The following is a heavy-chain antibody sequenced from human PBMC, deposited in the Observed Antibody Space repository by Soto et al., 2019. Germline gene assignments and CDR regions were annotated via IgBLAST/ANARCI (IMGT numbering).Heavy chain of an antibody. CDR1: GGSISSGGYY. CDR3: ARGYFLVYVYVMDG. Sequence: PSETLSLTCTVSGGSISSGGYYWSWIRQHPGKGLEWIGYIYYSGSTYYNPSLKSRVTISVDTSTNQFSLKLSSVTAADTAVYYCARGYFLVYVYVMDGWGQGTTVTVSS. V-gene: IGHV4-31*02. J-gene: IGHJ6*02. CDR2: IYYSGST. D-gene: IGHD3-10*01.